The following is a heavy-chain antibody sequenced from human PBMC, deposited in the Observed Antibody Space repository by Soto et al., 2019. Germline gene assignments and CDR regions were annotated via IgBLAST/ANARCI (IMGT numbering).Heavy chain of an antibody. CDR2: INHSGST. Sequence: QVQLQQWGAGLLMPSETLSLTCAVYGGSFSGYYWSWIRQPPGKGLEWIGEINHSGSTNYNPSLKSRVTISVDTSKNQFSLKLSSVTAADTAVYYCARLGTGVVVPAAMLDYWGQGTLVTVSS. CDR3: ARLGTGVVVPAAMLDY. D-gene: IGHD2-2*01. CDR1: GGSFSGYY. V-gene: IGHV4-34*01. J-gene: IGHJ4*02.